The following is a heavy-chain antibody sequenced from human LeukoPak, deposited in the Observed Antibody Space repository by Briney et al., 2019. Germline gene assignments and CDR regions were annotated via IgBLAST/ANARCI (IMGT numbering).Heavy chain of an antibody. D-gene: IGHD2-2*02. V-gene: IGHV4-34*01. J-gene: IGHJ5*02. Sequence: SESLSLTCAVYGGSFSGYYWSWIRQPPGKGLEWIGEINHSGSTNYNPSLKSRVTISVDTSKNQSSLKLSSVTAADTAVYYCARGSREDIVVVPAAIGVYNWFDPWGQGTLVTVSS. CDR1: GGSFSGYY. CDR2: INHSGST. CDR3: ARGSREDIVVVPAAIGVYNWFDP.